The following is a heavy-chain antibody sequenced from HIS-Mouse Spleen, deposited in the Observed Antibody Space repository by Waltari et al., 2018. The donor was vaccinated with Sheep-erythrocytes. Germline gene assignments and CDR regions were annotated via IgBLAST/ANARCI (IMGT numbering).Heavy chain of an antibody. CDR1: GYTFTSYD. J-gene: IGHJ4*02. D-gene: IGHD6-6*01. CDR3: ARGFWVYSSSSGFDY. CDR2: MNLNTGNQ. Sequence: QVQLVQSGAEVKKPGASVKVSCKASGYTFTSYDINWVRQANGQRLEWVGRMNLNTGNQGYEKKCQGGVTMTRNTAISTAYMELSSLRSEETAVYYCARGFWVYSSSSGFDYWGQGTLVTVSS. V-gene: IGHV1-8*01.